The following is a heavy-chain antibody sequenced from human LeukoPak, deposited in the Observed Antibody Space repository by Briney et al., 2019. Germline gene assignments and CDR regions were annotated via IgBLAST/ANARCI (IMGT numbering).Heavy chain of an antibody. V-gene: IGHV1-24*01. Sequence: GASVKVPCKVSGYTLTELSMHWVRQAPGKGLEWMGGFDPEDGETIYAQKFQGRVTMTEDTSTDTAYMELSSLRSEDTAVYYCATFSSLRFLEWFPSYWGQGTLVTVSS. CDR1: GYTLTELS. CDR2: FDPEDGET. CDR3: ATFSSLRFLEWFPSY. J-gene: IGHJ4*02. D-gene: IGHD3-3*01.